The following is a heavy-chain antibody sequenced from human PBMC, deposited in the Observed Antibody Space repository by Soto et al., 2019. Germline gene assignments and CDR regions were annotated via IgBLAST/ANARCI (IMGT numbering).Heavy chain of an antibody. D-gene: IGHD6-19*01. CDR1: GFTFGSYD. Sequence: VGSLRLSCAASGFTFGSYDMHWDRQATGKGLEWVSAIGTAGDPYYPGSVKGRFTISRKNAKNSLYLQMNSLRAGDTAVYYCARYSSGFDAFDIWGQGTMVTVSS. CDR2: IGTAGDP. V-gene: IGHV3-13*05. CDR3: ARYSSGFDAFDI. J-gene: IGHJ3*02.